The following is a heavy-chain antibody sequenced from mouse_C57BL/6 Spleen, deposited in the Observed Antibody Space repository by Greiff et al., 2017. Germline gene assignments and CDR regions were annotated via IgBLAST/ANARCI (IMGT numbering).Heavy chain of an antibody. CDR3: ARHGAWFAY. Sequence: VQLVESGGDLVKPGGSLKLSCAASGFTFSSYGMSWVRQTPDKRLEWVATISSGGSYTYYPDSVKGRFTISRDNAKNTLYLQMSSLKSEDTAMYYCARHGAWFAYWGQGTLVTVSA. V-gene: IGHV5-6*01. J-gene: IGHJ3*01. CDR2: ISSGGSYT. CDR1: GFTFSSYG.